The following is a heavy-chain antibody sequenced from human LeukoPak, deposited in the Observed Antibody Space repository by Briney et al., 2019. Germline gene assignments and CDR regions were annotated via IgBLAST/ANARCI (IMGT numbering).Heavy chain of an antibody. J-gene: IGHJ4*02. V-gene: IGHV1-2*02. CDR3: ARFCSSTSWEWELPFDY. Sequence: ASVKVSCKTSGYTFTGYYMHWVRQAPGQGLEWMGWINPNSGGTNYAQKFQGRVTMTRDTSISTAYMELSRLRSDDTAVYYCARFCSSTSWEWELPFDYWGQGTLVTVSS. D-gene: IGHD2-2*01. CDR1: GYTFTGYY. CDR2: INPNSGGT.